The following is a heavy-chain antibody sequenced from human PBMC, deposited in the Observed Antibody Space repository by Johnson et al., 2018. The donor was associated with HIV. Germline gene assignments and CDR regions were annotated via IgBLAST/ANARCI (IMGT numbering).Heavy chain of an antibody. CDR1: GFTFDEYG. CDR2: ITWNGGTT. V-gene: IGHV3-20*04. Sequence: VQLVASGGGLVQPGASLRLSCAASGFTFDEYGMSWVRQAPGKGLAWVSGITWNGGTTGYADSVKGRFLISRDNAKNSLYLQMSSLRAEDTALYYCARDLGRWAVTTDDGLDIWGQGTVVTVSS. CDR3: ARDLGRWAVTTDDGLDI. D-gene: IGHD4-17*01. J-gene: IGHJ3*02.